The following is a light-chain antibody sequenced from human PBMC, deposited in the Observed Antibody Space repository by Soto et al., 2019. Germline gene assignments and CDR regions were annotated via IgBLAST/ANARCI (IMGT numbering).Light chain of an antibody. Sequence: ETVLTQSPATLSLSPGERATLSCRASQSVGTYLAWYQHKPGQAPRLLIYDASNRATGIPARFSGAGSGTDFTLTISSLEAEDFAVYYCQQRSKWPGTFGQGTKVEIK. J-gene: IGKJ1*01. CDR1: QSVGTY. CDR2: DAS. CDR3: QQRSKWPGT. V-gene: IGKV3-11*01.